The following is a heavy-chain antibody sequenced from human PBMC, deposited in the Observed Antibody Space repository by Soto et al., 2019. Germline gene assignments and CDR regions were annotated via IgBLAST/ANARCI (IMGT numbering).Heavy chain of an antibody. CDR3: ARDDYHYGYYHEY. J-gene: IGHJ4*02. V-gene: IGHV3-66*01. CDR2: IYRGGDT. CDR1: GFTVSGSF. D-gene: IGHD3-10*01. Sequence: DVQLVESGGGLVQPGGSLRLSCAASGFTVSGSFMSWVRQPPGKGLEWVSLIYRGGDTFYTDSVKGRFTVSRDESKNTVYLQLSRLRADDTAVYYGARDDYHYGYYHEYWGQGTLVTGSS.